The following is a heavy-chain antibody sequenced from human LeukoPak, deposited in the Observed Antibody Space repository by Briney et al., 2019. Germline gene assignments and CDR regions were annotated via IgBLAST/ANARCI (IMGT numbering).Heavy chain of an antibody. J-gene: IGHJ4*02. Sequence: SETLSLTCTVSGGSISSGGYYWSWIRRHPGKGLEWIGYIYYSGSTYYNPPLKSRVTISVDTSKNQFSLKLSSVTAADTAVYYCARGGLLLWFGELLYQPFDYWGQGTLVTVSS. V-gene: IGHV4-31*03. CDR3: ARGGLLLWFGELLYQPFDY. CDR2: IYYSGST. D-gene: IGHD3-10*01. CDR1: GGSISSGGYY.